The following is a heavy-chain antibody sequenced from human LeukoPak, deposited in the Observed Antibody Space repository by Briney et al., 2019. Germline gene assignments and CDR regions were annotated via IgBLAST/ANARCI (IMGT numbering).Heavy chain of an antibody. Sequence: GGSLRLSCAASGFTVSSNYMSWVRQAPGKGLEWVSVIYSGGSTYYADSVKGRFTISRDNSKNTLYLQMNSLRAEDTAVYYCARLYDYVWGSYRYCYFDYWGQGTLVTVSS. CDR1: GFTVSSNY. D-gene: IGHD3-16*02. J-gene: IGHJ4*02. CDR3: ARLYDYVWGSYRYCYFDY. CDR2: IYSGGST. V-gene: IGHV3-53*01.